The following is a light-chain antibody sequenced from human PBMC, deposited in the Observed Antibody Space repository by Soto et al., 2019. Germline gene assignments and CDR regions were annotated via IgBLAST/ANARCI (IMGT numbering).Light chain of an antibody. CDR2: DVS. Sequence: QSALTQPASVSGSPGQSITISCTGTSSDVGGYNYVSWYQQHPGKAPKLMIYDVSNRPSGVSNRFSGSKSGNTASLTISGLQAEAEAEYYCSSYTSSSTLLYVFGTGTKLTVL. CDR3: SSYTSSSTLLYV. CDR1: SSDVGGYNY. J-gene: IGLJ1*01. V-gene: IGLV2-14*01.